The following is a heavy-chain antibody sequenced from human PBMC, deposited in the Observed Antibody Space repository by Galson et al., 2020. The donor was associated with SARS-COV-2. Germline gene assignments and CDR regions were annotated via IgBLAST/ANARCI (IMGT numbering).Heavy chain of an antibody. CDR1: GFTFSDYY. CDR2: ISHSGTYT. V-gene: IGHV3-11*06. D-gene: IGHD3-10*01. Sequence: GESLKISCAASGFTFSDYYMSWIRQAPGKGLEWVSDISHSGTYTNYADSVKGRFTISRDNAKKSLYLQMNSLRVEDTAIYYCAKFYIDVSGFDPWGQGTLVTVSS. J-gene: IGHJ5*02. CDR3: AKFYIDVSGFDP.